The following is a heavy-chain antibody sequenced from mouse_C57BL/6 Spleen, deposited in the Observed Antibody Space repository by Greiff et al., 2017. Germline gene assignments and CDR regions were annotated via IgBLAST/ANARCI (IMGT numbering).Heavy chain of an antibody. CDR3: ARGGSNYYFDY. J-gene: IGHJ2*01. CDR2: INYDGSST. V-gene: IGHV5-16*01. Sequence: EVQRVESEGGLVQPGSSMKLSCTASGFTFSDYYMAWVRQVPEKGLEWVANINYDGSSTYYLDSLKSRFIISRDNAKNILYLQMSSLKSEDTATYYCARGGSNYYFDYWGQGTTLTVSS. D-gene: IGHD2-5*01. CDR1: GFTFSDYY.